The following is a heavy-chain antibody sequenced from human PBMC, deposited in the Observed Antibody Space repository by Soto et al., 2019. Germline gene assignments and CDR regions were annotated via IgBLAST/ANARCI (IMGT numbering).Heavy chain of an antibody. J-gene: IGHJ1*01. CDR2: IIPIFGTA. CDR3: ATPGSSGWYYSQH. V-gene: IGHV1-69*01. CDR1: GGTFSIYA. Sequence: QVPLVQSGAEVKKPGSSVKVSCKASGGTFSIYAISWVRQAPGQGLEWIGGIIPIFGTANYAQKFQRRVTITADESTSTAYMELSSLRSEDTAVYYFATPGSSGWYYSQHWGHGTLVTVSS. D-gene: IGHD6-19*01.